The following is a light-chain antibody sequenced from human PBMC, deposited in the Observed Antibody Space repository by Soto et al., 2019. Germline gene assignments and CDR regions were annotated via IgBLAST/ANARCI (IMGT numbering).Light chain of an antibody. Sequence: EIVLTQSPGTLSLSPGERATLSCRASQSVSSSYLAWYQHKPGQAPRLLLYGGSNRATGIPDRFSGSGAGTAVILTSSRLECEASAVYYCLQYGSSPWSFGHGTKVEIK. CDR2: GGS. CDR3: LQYGSSPWS. V-gene: IGKV3-20*01. J-gene: IGKJ1*01. CDR1: QSVSSSY.